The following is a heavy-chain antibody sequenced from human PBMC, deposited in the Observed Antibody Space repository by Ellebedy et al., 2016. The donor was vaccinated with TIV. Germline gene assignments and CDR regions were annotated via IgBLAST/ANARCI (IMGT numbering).Heavy chain of an antibody. J-gene: IGHJ4*02. D-gene: IGHD3-10*01. CDR2: ISWNSGAI. Sequence: PGGSLRLSCAVSGFSFEEYAMHWVRQVPGKGLEWVSGISWNSGAIGYADSVKGRFTISRDNARNSLYLQMNSLRVEDTAFYYCARAEYGSGSFCDYWGQGTLVTVSS. V-gene: IGHV3-9*01. CDR1: GFSFEEYA. CDR3: ARAEYGSGSFCDY.